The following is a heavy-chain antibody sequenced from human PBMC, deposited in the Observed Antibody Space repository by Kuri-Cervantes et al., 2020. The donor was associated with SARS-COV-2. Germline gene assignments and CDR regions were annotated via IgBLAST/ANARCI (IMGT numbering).Heavy chain of an antibody. V-gene: IGHV3-21*06. CDR2: ITSTGSAV. CDR3: ARTTYSTRPTPFDL. Sequence: GGSLRLSCAAPGFTFSSYAMSWVRQAPGKGLQWVSSITSTGSAVDYADSVKGRFIISRDNAENSLYLQMSSLRDDDTAVYYCARTTYSTRPTPFDLWGQGTLVTVSS. CDR1: GFTFSSYA. J-gene: IGHJ4*02. D-gene: IGHD6-13*01.